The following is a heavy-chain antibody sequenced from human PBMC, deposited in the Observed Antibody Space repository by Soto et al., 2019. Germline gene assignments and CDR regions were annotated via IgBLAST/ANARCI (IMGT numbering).Heavy chain of an antibody. V-gene: IGHV3-21*01. CDR3: ARDDYYDFWSGWDYYYYGMDV. CDR1: GFPFSSYS. J-gene: IGHJ6*02. CDR2: ISSSSSYI. D-gene: IGHD3-3*01. Sequence: GGSLSLSCAASGFPFSSYSMNWVRQAPGKGLEWVSSISSSSSYIYYADSVKGRFTISRDNAKNSLYLQMNSLRAEDTAVYYCARDDYYDFWSGWDYYYYGMDVWGQGTTVTVSS.